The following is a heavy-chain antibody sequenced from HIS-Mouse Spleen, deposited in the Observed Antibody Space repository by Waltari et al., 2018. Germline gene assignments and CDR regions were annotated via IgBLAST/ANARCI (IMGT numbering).Heavy chain of an antibody. Sequence: QVQLVQSGAEVTKPGASLKVSCKASGSTFTSYDIHWVRQATGQGLEWMGWMNPNSGNTGYAQKFQGRVTMTRNTSISTAYMELSSLRSEDTAVYYCARGHDYSNYFDYWGQGTLVTVSS. CDR3: ARGHDYSNYFDY. J-gene: IGHJ4*02. V-gene: IGHV1-8*01. CDR1: GSTFTSYD. D-gene: IGHD4-4*01. CDR2: MNPNSGNT.